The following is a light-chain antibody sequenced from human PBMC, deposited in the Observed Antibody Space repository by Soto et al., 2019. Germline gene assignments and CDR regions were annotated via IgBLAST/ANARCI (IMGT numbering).Light chain of an antibody. CDR2: DVT. Sequence: QSVLTHPASVSGSPGQSITISCTGTSRDVGGYNHVSWYQQHPGKAPTLMIYDVTDRPSGVSNRFSGSKSGNTASLAISGLQAEDEADYYCNSYTSTNTLVFGGGTKLTVL. CDR3: NSYTSTNTLV. J-gene: IGLJ2*01. CDR1: SRDVGGYNH. V-gene: IGLV2-14*03.